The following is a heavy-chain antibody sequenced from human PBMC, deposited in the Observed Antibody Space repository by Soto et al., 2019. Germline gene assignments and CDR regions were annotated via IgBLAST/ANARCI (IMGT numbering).Heavy chain of an antibody. Sequence: GGSLRLSCAASGFTFSSYAMHWVRQAPGKGLEWVAVISYDGSNKYYADSVKGRFTISRDNSKNTLYLQMNSLRAEDTAVYYFARDGVVAVANFDYWGQGTLVTVSS. CDR2: ISYDGSNK. J-gene: IGHJ4*02. D-gene: IGHD6-19*01. CDR3: ARDGVVAVANFDY. CDR1: GFTFSSYA. V-gene: IGHV3-30-3*01.